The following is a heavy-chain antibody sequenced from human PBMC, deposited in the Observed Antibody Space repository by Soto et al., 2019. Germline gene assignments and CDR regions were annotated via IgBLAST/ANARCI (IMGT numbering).Heavy chain of an antibody. CDR3: GTGDGFDI. CDR2: IKRISDGGTT. D-gene: IGHD7-27*01. CDR1: GFTFSNLS. J-gene: IGHJ3*02. V-gene: IGHV3-15*01. Sequence: EAQLVESGGDMVQPGGSLRLSCAASGFTFSNLSMSWGRQAPGKGLEWVCHIKRISDGGTTAYSVPGNCRITISRDNSKVVLYLKMNSVKTADAAKYYSGTGDGFDIWGQGTMVTVS.